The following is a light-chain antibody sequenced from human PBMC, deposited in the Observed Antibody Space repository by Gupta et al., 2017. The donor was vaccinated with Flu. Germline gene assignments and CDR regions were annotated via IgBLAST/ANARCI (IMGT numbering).Light chain of an antibody. V-gene: IGLV3-21*02. CDR1: DVGSRI. CDR2: ADS. Sequence: TSMISCGGNDVGSRIVQWYQQRPGQAPVLVAYADSDRPSGIPERISGSNSGGTATLTISGVEAGDEAVYYCQVWDSTSDLVVFGGGTQLTVL. CDR3: QVWDSTSDLVV. J-gene: IGLJ3*02.